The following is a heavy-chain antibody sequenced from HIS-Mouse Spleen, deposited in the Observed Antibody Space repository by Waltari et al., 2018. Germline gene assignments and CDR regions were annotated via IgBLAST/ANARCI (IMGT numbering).Heavy chain of an antibody. CDR3: AKDRIAAALDY. Sequence: EVQLVESGGGLVQPGRSLRLSCAASGFTFDDYAMHWVRQAPGKGRGWVSGISWNSGSIGYADSVKGRFTISRDNAKNSLYLQMNSLRAEDTALYYCAKDRIAAALDYWGQGTLVTVSS. J-gene: IGHJ4*02. D-gene: IGHD6-13*01. V-gene: IGHV3-9*01. CDR2: ISWNSGSI. CDR1: GFTFDDYA.